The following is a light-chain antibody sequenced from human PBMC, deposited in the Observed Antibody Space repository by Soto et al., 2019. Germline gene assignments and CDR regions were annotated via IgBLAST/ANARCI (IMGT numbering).Light chain of an antibody. CDR3: QQYNNWPLT. CDR1: QSVSNN. V-gene: IGKV3-15*01. Sequence: EIEMTQSPATLSVSPGERATLSCRASQSVSNNLAWYQQQPGQAPRLLIYGASTMATGIPARFSGSESGTEFTLTISSLQSEDFAVYYCQQYNNWPLTFGGGTKVEIK. CDR2: GAS. J-gene: IGKJ4*01.